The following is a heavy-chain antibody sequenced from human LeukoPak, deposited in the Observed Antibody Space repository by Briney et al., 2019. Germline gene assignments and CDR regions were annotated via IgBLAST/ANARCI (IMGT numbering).Heavy chain of an antibody. CDR3: AREHYFYHMDG. CDR1: GFTFSSQW. CDR2: VNQGGTEK. J-gene: IGHJ6*03. V-gene: IGHV3-7*01. Sequence: AGGSLRLSCAASGFTFSSQWMSWVRQAPGKGLKWVANVNQGGTEKYYVDSVKGRFTISRDNAENSLYLQMNSLRAEDTAVYYCAREHYFYHMDGWGEGTTVTVSS.